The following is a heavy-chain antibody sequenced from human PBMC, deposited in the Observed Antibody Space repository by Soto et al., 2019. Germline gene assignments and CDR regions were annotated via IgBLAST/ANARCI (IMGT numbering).Heavy chain of an antibody. CDR2: MFYSGAT. D-gene: IGHD2-15*01. Sequence: SETLSLACTVSGGSISDISYCWGWIRQPPGKGLQWIGCMFYSGATYYNPSLKNRVTLSVDTSNNEFSLKLVSVTAPDTAVYYCARHKSGSDWLDPWGQGTLVTVSS. CDR3: ARHKSGSDWLDP. V-gene: IGHV4-39*01. CDR1: GGSISDISYC. J-gene: IGHJ5*02.